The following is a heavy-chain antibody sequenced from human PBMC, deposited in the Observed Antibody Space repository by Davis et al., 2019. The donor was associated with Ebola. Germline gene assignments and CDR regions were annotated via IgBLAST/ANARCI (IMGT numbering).Heavy chain of an antibody. J-gene: IGHJ3*02. CDR3: ARFQRVSSRGFDAFDI. V-gene: IGHV1-46*01. CDR1: GYTFTSYY. CDR2: INPSGGST. D-gene: IGHD6-13*01. Sequence: ALVKVSCKASGYTFTSYYMHWVRQAPGQGLEWMGIINPSGGSTSYAQKFQGRVTMTRDTSTSTVYMELSSLRSEDTAVYYCARFQRVSSRGFDAFDIWGQGTMVTVSS.